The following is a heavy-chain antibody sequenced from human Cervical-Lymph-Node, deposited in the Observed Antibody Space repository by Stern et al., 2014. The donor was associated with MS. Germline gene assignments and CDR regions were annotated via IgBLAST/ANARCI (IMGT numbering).Heavy chain of an antibody. CDR3: ARDGYFDSSGDY. V-gene: IGHV1-18*01. Sequence: QMQLVQSGPEVKKPGASVKVSCTASGYTFSNYAFSWVRQAPGQGLEWMGWISANNADTRYAQKLQGRVTMTTDTSTSTSYMELRSLTSDDTAVYYCARDGYFDSSGDYWGQGTLVTVSS. J-gene: IGHJ4*02. D-gene: IGHD3-22*01. CDR2: ISANNADT. CDR1: GYTFSNYA.